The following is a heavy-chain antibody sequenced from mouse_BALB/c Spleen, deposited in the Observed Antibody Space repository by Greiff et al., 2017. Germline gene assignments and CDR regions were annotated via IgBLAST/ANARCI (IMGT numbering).Heavy chain of an antibody. V-gene: IGHV3-2*02. D-gene: IGHD2-1*01. J-gene: IGHJ4*01. CDR3: ARFMVTPYYYAMDY. CDR1: GYSITSDYA. Sequence: EVKLMESGPGLVKPSQSLSLTCTVTGYSITSDYAWNWIRQFPGNKLEWMGYISYSGSTSYNPSLKSRISITRDTSKNQFFLQLNSVTTEDTATYYCARFMVTPYYYAMDYWGQGTSVTVSS. CDR2: ISYSGST.